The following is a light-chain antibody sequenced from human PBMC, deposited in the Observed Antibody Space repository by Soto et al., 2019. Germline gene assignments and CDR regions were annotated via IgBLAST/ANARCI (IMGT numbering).Light chain of an antibody. V-gene: IGLV2-8*01. CDR2: EVN. CDR1: SSDVGGYNY. J-gene: IGLJ1*01. Sequence: QSVLTQPRSVSGSPGQSVAISCTGTSSDVGGYNYVSWYQQHPGKAPKLIIYEVNKRPSGVPDRFSGSKSGNTASLTVSGLQAEDEADYYCSSYAGSSNVFGTGTKVTVL. CDR3: SSYAGSSNV.